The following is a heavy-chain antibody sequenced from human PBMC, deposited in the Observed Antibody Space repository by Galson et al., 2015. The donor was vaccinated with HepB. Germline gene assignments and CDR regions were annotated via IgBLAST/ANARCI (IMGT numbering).Heavy chain of an antibody. J-gene: IGHJ6*03. Sequence: SLRLSCAASEFTFSYYAMHWVRQAPGKALEWVAVISYDGSNKYYADSVKGRFTISRDSTKNMLYVQMNSLRAEDTAVYYCARGSPRLSQRSGYSPMDVWGKGTTVTVSS. CDR3: ARGSPRLSQRSGYSPMDV. D-gene: IGHD3-22*01. CDR1: EFTFSYYA. V-gene: IGHV3-30-3*01. CDR2: ISYDGSNK.